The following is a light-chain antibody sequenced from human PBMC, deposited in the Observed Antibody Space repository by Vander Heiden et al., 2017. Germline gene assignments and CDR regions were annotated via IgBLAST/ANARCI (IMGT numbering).Light chain of an antibody. Sequence: DIQMSQSPYSLSASVGDRVPITCRASQSISSYLNWYQQKPGKAPKLLIYAASSLQSGVPSRFSGSGSGTDFTLTISSLQPEDFATYYCQQSDSTPRTFGQGTKVEIK. CDR1: QSISSY. CDR2: AAS. V-gene: IGKV1-39*01. CDR3: QQSDSTPRT. J-gene: IGKJ1*01.